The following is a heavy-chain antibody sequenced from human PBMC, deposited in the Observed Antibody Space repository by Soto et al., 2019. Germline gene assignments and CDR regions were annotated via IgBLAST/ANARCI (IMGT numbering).Heavy chain of an antibody. CDR3: ARWQSSGWYLDV. V-gene: IGHV3-7*03. CDR1: GLTFNNYW. D-gene: IGHD6-19*01. CDR2: INQDGTLK. J-gene: IGHJ4*02. Sequence: EVQLVESGGGLVQPGGSLRLSCAASGLTFNNYWMSWVRQAPGKGLEWVARINQDGTLKYYVDSVKGRFTISRDNAQNSFFLKMISLRAEDTAVYYCARWQSSGWYLDVWGQGTLLSVSS.